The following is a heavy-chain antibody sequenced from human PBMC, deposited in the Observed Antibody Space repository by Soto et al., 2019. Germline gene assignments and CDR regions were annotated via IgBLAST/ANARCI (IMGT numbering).Heavy chain of an antibody. V-gene: IGHV3-23*01. CDR1: GFTFSSYA. CDR3: ARGSHYYYGMDV. J-gene: IGHJ6*02. Sequence: EVQLLESGGGLVQPGGSLRLSCAASGFTFSSYAMSWVRQAPGKGLEWVSAISGSGGSTYYADSVKGRFTISRDNSKNTLYLQMNSLRAEDTAVYYCARGSHYYYGMDVWGQGTTVTVSS. CDR2: ISGSGGST.